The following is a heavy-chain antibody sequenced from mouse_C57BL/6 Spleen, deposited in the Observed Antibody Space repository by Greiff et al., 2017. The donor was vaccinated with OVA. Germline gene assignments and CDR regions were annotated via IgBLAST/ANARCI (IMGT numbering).Heavy chain of an antibody. J-gene: IGHJ2*01. CDR1: GYTFTSSG. V-gene: IGHV1-81*01. CDR3: ARGDGYPHFDY. Sequence: QVQLQQSGAELARPGASVKLSCKASGYTFTSSGISWVKQRTGQGLEWIGEIYPRSGNTYYNEKFKGKATLTADKSSSTAYMELRSLTSEDSAVYFCARGDGYPHFDYWGQGTTLTVSS. D-gene: IGHD2-3*01. CDR2: IYPRSGNT.